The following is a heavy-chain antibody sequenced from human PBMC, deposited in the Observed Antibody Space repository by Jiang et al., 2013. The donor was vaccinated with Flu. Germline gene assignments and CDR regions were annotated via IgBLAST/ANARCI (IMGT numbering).Heavy chain of an antibody. D-gene: IGHD6-6*01. Sequence: GQGLEWMGWISAYNGNTNYAQKLQGRVTMTTDTSTSTAYMELRSLRSDDTAVYYCARDDEYSSSSSDYWGQGTLVTVSS. V-gene: IGHV1-18*01. CDR2: ISAYNGNT. J-gene: IGHJ4*02. CDR3: ARDDEYSSSSSDY.